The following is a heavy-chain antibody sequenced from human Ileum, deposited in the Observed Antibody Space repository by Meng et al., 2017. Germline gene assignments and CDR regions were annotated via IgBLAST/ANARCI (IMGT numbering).Heavy chain of an antibody. Sequence: GESLKISCAASGSTFSDHYIDWVRQAPGKGLEWVGLSRNKSNSYTTEYAASVKGRFTISRDASQNSLYLQMSSLKTEDTAVYYCAREYSGTYFYAFDIWGQGTMVTVSS. CDR2: SRNKSNSYTT. CDR3: AREYSGTYFYAFDI. V-gene: IGHV3-72*01. D-gene: IGHD1-26*01. CDR1: GSTFSDHY. J-gene: IGHJ3*02.